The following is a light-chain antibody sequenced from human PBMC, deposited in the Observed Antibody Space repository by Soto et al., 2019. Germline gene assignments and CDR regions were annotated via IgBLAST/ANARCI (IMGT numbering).Light chain of an antibody. CDR2: EVS. Sequence: QSALTQPPSASGSPGQSVTISCTGNSNDVGHSSFISWYQQHPGKGPKLIIYEVSKRPSGVPDRFSGSKSGNTASLSVSGLQDEEEDDYFCNAQADNGKHVFGTGTKVTVL. V-gene: IGLV2-8*01. CDR1: SNDVGHSSF. CDR3: NAQADNGKHV. J-gene: IGLJ1*01.